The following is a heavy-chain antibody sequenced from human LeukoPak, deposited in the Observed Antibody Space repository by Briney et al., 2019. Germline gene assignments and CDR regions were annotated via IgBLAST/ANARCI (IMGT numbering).Heavy chain of an antibody. CDR1: GGSISSSSYY. J-gene: IGHJ3*02. CDR2: IYYSGRT. Sequence: SESLSLTCTVSGGSISSSSYYWGWIRQPPGRGLEWIGNIYYSGRTNYNPSLKSRVTISVDTSKNQLSLKLSSVTAADTAVYYCARRNTPPGTYSPEVIDGFDIWGQGTMVTVSS. CDR3: ARRNTPPGTYSPEVIDGFDI. V-gene: IGHV4-39*01. D-gene: IGHD1-26*01.